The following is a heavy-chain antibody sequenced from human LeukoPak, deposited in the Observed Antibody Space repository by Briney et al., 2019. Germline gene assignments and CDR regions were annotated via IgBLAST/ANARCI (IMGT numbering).Heavy chain of an antibody. D-gene: IGHD2-2*01. J-gene: IGHJ4*02. CDR3: AREIVVVPAAIPDY. V-gene: IGHV3-74*01. CDR1: GFTFSSYC. CDR2: INTDGSST. Sequence: PGGSLRLSCAASGFTFSSYCMHWVRQAPGKGLVWVSRINTDGSSTSYADSVKGRFTISRDNAKNTLYLQMNSLRAEDTAVYYCAREIVVVPAAIPDYWGQGTLVTVSS.